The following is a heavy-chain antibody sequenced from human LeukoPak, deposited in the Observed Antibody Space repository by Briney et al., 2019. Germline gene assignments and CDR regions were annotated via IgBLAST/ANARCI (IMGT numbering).Heavy chain of an antibody. J-gene: IGHJ4*02. CDR3: ARARIQLWDY. V-gene: IGHV4-59*01. CDR2: IYYSGST. CDR1: GGSISSYY. Sequence: SETLSLTCTVSGGSISSYYWSWIRQPPGKGLEWIGYIYYSGSTNYNPSLKSRVTISVDTSKNQFSLKLSSVTAADTAVYYCARARIQLWDYWGRGTLVTVSS. D-gene: IGHD5-18*01.